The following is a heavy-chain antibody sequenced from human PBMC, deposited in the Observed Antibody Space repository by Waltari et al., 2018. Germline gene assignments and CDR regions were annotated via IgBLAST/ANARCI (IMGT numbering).Heavy chain of an antibody. J-gene: IGHJ6*02. CDR2: VYYSGST. D-gene: IGHD2-21*02. Sequence: QLQLQESGPGLVKPSETLSLTCTVSGGSISSSSYYWGWIRQPPGKGLEWIGSVYYSGSTYYNPSLKSRVTISVDTSKNQFSLKLSSVTAADTAVYYCARDGRDYGGNSALDYYGMDVWGQGATVTVSS. CDR1: GGSISSSSYY. V-gene: IGHV4-39*07. CDR3: ARDGRDYGGNSALDYYGMDV.